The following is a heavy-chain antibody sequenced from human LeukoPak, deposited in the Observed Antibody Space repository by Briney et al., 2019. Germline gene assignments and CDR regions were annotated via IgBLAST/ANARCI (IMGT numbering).Heavy chain of an antibody. CDR1: GYTFTSYD. Sequence: ASVKVSCKASGYTFTSYDINWVRQATGQGLEWMGWMSPNSGGTNYAQKFQGRVTMTRDTSISTAYMELSRLRSDDTAVYYCARDIGWFGELLYFDYWGQGTLVTVSS. CDR2: MSPNSGGT. D-gene: IGHD3-10*01. V-gene: IGHV1-2*02. J-gene: IGHJ4*02. CDR3: ARDIGWFGELLYFDY.